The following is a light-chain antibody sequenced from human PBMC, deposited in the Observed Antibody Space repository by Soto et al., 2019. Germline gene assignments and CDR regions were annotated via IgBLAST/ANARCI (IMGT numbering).Light chain of an antibody. J-gene: IGLJ1*01. CDR2: PVH. CDR1: SRDGGTYTL. CDR3: SSYAGSITFYV. V-gene: IGLV2-23*02. Sequence: QSALAQPAAVSGATGKSISICCTGTSRDGGTYTLVSWYQQPPAKAPTLLTYPVHKRPAGVSTRFSGSKSGDTASLTLSGLQPEDEADYYCSSYAGSITFYVFRTGTSATVL.